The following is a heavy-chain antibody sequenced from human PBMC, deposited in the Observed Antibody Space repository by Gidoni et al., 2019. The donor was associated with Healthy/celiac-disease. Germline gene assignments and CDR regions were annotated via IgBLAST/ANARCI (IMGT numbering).Heavy chain of an antibody. Sequence: GRFTISRDNSKNTLYLQMNSLRAEDTAVYYCAKANGDYVGYYYGMDVWGQGTTVTVSS. J-gene: IGHJ6*02. D-gene: IGHD4-17*01. V-gene: IGHV3-23*01. CDR3: AKANGDYVGYYYGMDV.